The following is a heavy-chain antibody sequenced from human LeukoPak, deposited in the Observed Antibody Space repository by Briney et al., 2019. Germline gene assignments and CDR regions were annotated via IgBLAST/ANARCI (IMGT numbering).Heavy chain of an antibody. CDR2: IYYSGGNT. CDR3: AKDQGQAVVPRRFDY. D-gene: IGHD2-15*01. V-gene: IGHV3-23*01. J-gene: IGHJ4*02. Sequence: GGSLRLSCAASGFTFSTYAMSWVRQAPGKGLEWVSTIYYSGGNTYSADSVKGRFTISRDNAKTTLYLQMNSRRAEDTAVYYCAKDQGQAVVPRRFDYWGQGTLVTVAS. CDR1: GFTFSTYA.